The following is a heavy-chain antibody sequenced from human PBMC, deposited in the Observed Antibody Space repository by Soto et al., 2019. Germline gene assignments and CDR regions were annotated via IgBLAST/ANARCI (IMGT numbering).Heavy chain of an antibody. CDR1: GYSFTIYY. J-gene: IGHJ4*02. D-gene: IGHD3-22*01. V-gene: IGHV1-46*01. CDR3: ARVRRSSGYYYGY. CDR2: INPSGGST. Sequence: SSVKVSCKSSGYSFTIYYMHWVRQAPGQGLEWMGIINPSGGSTSYAQKFQGRVTMTRDTSTSTVYMELSSLRSEDTAVYYSARVRRSSGYYYGYWGQGTPVTVSS.